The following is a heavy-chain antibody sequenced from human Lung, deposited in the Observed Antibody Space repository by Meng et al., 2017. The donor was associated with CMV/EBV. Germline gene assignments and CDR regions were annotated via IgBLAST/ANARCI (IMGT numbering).Heavy chain of an antibody. D-gene: IGHD2-2*02. CDR1: GGSISPYY. Sequence: GSLRLSCTVSGGSISPYYWSWIRQPPGKGLEWIGYIYYSGGTNYNPSLKSRVTISVDTSKNQFSLKLTSVTAADTAVYYCARHYCGSNVCYTDWFGPWGQGTLVTVSS. CDR3: ARHYCGSNVCYTDWFGP. CDR2: IYYSGGT. J-gene: IGHJ5*02. V-gene: IGHV4-59*01.